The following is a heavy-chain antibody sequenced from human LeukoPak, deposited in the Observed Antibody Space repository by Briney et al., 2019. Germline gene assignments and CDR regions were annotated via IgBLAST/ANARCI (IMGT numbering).Heavy chain of an antibody. CDR1: GYSISSSNW. CDR3: ARVITGTTNWFDP. D-gene: IGHD1-20*01. CDR2: IYYSGST. V-gene: IGHV4-28*03. Sequence: SETLSLTCAVSGYSISSSNWWGWIRQPPGKGLEWIGYIYYSGSTYYNRSLKSRVTMSVDTSKNQFSLKLSSVTAVDTAVYYCARVITGTTNWFDPWGQGTLVTVSS. J-gene: IGHJ5*02.